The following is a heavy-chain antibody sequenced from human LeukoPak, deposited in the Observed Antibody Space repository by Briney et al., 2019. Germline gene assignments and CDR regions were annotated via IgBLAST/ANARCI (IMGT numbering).Heavy chain of an antibody. CDR2: INPNSGGT. Sequence: ASVKVSCKASGYTFTGYYMHWVRQAPGQGLEWMGWINPNSGGTNYAQKFQGRVTITRDTSISTAYMELSRLRSDDTAVYYCARDFGYSGSYPDYWGQGTLVTVSS. CDR1: GYTFTGYY. V-gene: IGHV1-2*02. J-gene: IGHJ4*02. CDR3: ARDFGYSGSYPDY. D-gene: IGHD1-26*01.